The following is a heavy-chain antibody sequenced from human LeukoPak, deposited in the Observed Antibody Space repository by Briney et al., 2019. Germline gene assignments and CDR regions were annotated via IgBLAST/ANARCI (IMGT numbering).Heavy chain of an antibody. Sequence: PGGSLRLSCAGSGLTFSSFAMNWVRQAPGKGLEWVGRIKSKTDGGTTDYAAPVKGRFTISRDDSKNTLYLQMNSLKTEDTAVYYCTREAVTANGYFDYWGQGTLVTVSS. CDR1: GLTFSSFA. V-gene: IGHV3-15*01. CDR3: TREAVTANGYFDY. D-gene: IGHD2-21*02. CDR2: IKSKTDGGTT. J-gene: IGHJ4*02.